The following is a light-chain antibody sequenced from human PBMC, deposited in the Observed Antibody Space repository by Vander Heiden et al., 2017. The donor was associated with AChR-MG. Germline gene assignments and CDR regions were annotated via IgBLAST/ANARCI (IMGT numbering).Light chain of an antibody. J-gene: IGKJ2*01. V-gene: IGKV3-20*01. CDR1: QTVSSDF. CDR2: HAS. CDR3: QQYGSSPLLS. Sequence: EAVLTQSPGILSLSPGEGATLSCRASQTVSSDFLAWYQQKPGQAPRLLIYHASTRATGIPDRFSGSGSGTDFTLTISRLEPEDIAVYYCQQYGSSPLLSFGQGTKLEIK.